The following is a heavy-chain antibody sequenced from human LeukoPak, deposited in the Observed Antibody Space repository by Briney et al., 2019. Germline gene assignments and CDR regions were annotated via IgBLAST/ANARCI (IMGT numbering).Heavy chain of an antibody. Sequence: GGSLRLSCAASGFTFSTYWMAWVRQAPGKGLEGVANIKGDESARHQADSVKGRFTISRDNAKKSVYLQMSSLRGEDTAVYYCARDVGGSLDYWGQGTLVTVSS. CDR3: ARDVGGSLDY. J-gene: IGHJ4*02. D-gene: IGHD1-26*01. CDR1: GFTFSTYW. CDR2: IKGDESAR. V-gene: IGHV3-7*01.